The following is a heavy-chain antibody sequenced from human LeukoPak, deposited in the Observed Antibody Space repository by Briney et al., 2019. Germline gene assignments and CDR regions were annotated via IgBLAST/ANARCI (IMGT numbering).Heavy chain of an antibody. V-gene: IGHV1-69*04. Sequence: SVKVSCKASGGTFSSYAISWVRQAPGQGLEWMGRIIPILGIANYAQKFQGRVTITADKSTSTAYMELSSLRSEDTAVYYCAREDDFWSGYFLNWGQGTMVTVSS. CDR1: GGTFSSYA. D-gene: IGHD3-3*01. CDR3: AREDDFWSGYFLN. CDR2: IIPILGIA. J-gene: IGHJ3*01.